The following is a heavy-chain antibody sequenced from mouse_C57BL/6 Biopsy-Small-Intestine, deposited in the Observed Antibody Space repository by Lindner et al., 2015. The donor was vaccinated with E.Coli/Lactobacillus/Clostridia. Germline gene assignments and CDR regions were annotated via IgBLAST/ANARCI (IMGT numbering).Heavy chain of an antibody. Sequence: VQLQESGGGLVKPGGSLKLSCAASGFTFSGYGMHWVRQAPEKGLEWVAYISSGSSTIYYADTVKGRFTISRDNAKNTLFLQMTSLRSEDTAMYYCARGYSNAMDYWGQGTSVTVSS. CDR2: ISSGSSTI. CDR3: ARGYSNAMDY. D-gene: IGHD2-5*01. CDR1: GFTFSGYG. J-gene: IGHJ4*01. V-gene: IGHV5-17*01.